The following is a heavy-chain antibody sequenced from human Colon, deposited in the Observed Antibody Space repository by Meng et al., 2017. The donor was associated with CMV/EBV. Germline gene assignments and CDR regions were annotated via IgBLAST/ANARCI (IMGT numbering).Heavy chain of an antibody. Sequence: ASVTVSCKTSGYSFTGYYMYWLRQAPGQGLEWMGWINPKSGGTNYAQKFQGRVTMTRDTSISTAYMELSRLRSDDTAVYYCARDQPRYCSCTSCYVRTGTNYYYYGMDVWGQGTTVTVSS. CDR1: GYSFTGYY. CDR2: INPKSGGT. CDR3: ARDQPRYCSCTSCYVRTGTNYYYYGMDV. J-gene: IGHJ6*02. D-gene: IGHD2-2*01. V-gene: IGHV1-2*02.